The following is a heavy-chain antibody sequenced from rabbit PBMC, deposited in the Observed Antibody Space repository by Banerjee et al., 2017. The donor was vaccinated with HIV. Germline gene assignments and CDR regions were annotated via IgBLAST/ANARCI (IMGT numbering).Heavy chain of an antibody. J-gene: IGHJ3*01. CDR1: GIDFSSYYY. CDR3: ARDLAGVTGWNFGL. D-gene: IGHD4-1*01. Sequence: QSLEESGGGLVKPGGTLTLTCKASGIDFSSYYYICWVRQAPGKGLELIACIYSGSGGTTDYANWAKGRFTISKTSSTTVTLQMTSLTAADTATYFCARDLAGVTGWNFGLWGQGTLVTVS. CDR2: IYSGSGGTT. V-gene: IGHV1S40*01.